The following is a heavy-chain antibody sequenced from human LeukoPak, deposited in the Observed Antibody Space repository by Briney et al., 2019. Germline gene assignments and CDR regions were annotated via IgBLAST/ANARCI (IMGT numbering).Heavy chain of an antibody. CDR2: VYRRGTT. CDR3: ASGPRLPHFDY. Sequence: SETLSLTCSVPGYSISSGNYWGWIRQPPGKGLEWIGSVYRRGTTYYNPSLKSRVTISVDTSENQFSLNLSSVTAADTALYYCASGPRLPHFDYWGQGTLVTVSS. CDR1: GYSISSGNY. D-gene: IGHD4-11*01. J-gene: IGHJ4*02. V-gene: IGHV4-38-2*01.